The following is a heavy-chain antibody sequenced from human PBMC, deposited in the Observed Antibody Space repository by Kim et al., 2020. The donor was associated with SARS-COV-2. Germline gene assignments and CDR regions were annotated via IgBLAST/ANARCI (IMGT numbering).Heavy chain of an antibody. D-gene: IGHD6-13*01. CDR1: GYSISSGYY. V-gene: IGHV4-38-2*02. J-gene: IGHJ5*02. CDR3: ARVGAYSSSWDP. Sequence: SETLSLTCTVSGYSISSGYYWGWIRQPPGKGLEWIGSIYHSGSTYYNASLKSRVTISVDTSKNQFSLKLSSVTAADTAVYYCARVGAYSSSWDPWGQGT. CDR2: IYHSGST.